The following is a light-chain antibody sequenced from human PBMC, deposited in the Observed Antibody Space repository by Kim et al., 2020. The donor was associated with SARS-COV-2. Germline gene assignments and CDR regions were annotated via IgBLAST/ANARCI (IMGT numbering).Light chain of an antibody. CDR3: QQTYSIPT. J-gene: IGKJ1*01. Sequence: DIQMTQSPLSLSASVGDTVTITCRASQTVGSHLNWFQRKPGKVPKLLIFGASNLQRGAPSRFSASGSGTDFTLTISSLQPEDFVTYYCQQTYSIPTFGPGTKVDIK. CDR2: GAS. CDR1: QTVGSH. V-gene: IGKV1-39*01.